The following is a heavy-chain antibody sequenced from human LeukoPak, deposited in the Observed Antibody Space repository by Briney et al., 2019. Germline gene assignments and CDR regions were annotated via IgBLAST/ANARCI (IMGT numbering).Heavy chain of an antibody. J-gene: IGHJ4*02. V-gene: IGHV4-34*01. Sequence: TSETLSLTCAVYGGSFSGYYWSWIRQPPGKGLEWIGEINHSGSTNYNPSLKSRVTISVDTSKNQFSLKLSSVTAADTAVYYCAREAGDSGSPGDYWGQGTLVTVSS. CDR1: GGSFSGYY. D-gene: IGHD1-26*01. CDR2: INHSGST. CDR3: AREAGDSGSPGDY.